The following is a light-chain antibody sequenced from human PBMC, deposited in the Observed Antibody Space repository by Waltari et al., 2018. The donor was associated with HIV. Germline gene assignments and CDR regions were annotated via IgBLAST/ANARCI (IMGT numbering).Light chain of an antibody. CDR3: QSYDSSLSDSVV. J-gene: IGLJ2*01. CDR2: TNS. Sequence: QSVLTQPPSVSGAPGQRVTIPCTGRSSNIRAGYDVHWYQQLPGTAPKLLIYTNSNRPSGVPDRFSGSKSGTSASLAITGLQADDEAHYYCQSYDSSLSDSVVFGGGTTLTVL. V-gene: IGLV1-40*01. CDR1: SSNIRAGYD.